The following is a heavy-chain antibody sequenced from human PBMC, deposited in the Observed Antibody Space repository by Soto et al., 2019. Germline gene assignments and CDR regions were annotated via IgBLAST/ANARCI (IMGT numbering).Heavy chain of an antibody. CDR1: GDSVSSKSAA. V-gene: IGHV6-1*01. Sequence: SQTLSLTCAISGDSVSSKSAAWNWIRQSPSRGLEWLGRTYYRSKWYNDYAVSVKSRITINPDTSKNQFSLHLNSVTAADTAVYSCAGEPKGGPAAGAFDLWGQGTMVTVSS. CDR2: TYYRSKWYN. D-gene: IGHD6-25*01. J-gene: IGHJ3*01. CDR3: AGEPKGGPAAGAFDL.